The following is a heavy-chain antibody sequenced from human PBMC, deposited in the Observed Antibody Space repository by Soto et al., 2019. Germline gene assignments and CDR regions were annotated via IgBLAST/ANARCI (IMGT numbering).Heavy chain of an antibody. CDR3: ARDHYGPGWFDP. V-gene: IGHV3-23*01. J-gene: IGHJ5*02. CDR1: GFTFSSYA. CDR2: ISGSGGST. Sequence: GGSLRLSCAASGFTFSSYAMSWVRQAPGKGLEWVSAISGSGGSTYYADSVKGRFTISRDNAKNSLYLQMNSLRAEDTAVYYCARDHYGPGWFDPWGQGTLVTVSS. D-gene: IGHD3-10*01.